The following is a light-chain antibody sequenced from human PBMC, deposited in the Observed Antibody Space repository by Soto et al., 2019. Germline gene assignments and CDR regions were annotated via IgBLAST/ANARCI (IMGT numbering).Light chain of an antibody. CDR1: QNVSSN. V-gene: IGKV3-15*01. J-gene: IGKJ1*01. Sequence: EIVMTPSPSTLSVSAVERATISCRASQNVSSNLAWYQQKPGQDPRLLIYGASTRATGIPARFSGSGSGTEFALTISSLQSEDFAVYYCQQYNNWPPWTFGQGTKVEIK. CDR2: GAS. CDR3: QQYNNWPPWT.